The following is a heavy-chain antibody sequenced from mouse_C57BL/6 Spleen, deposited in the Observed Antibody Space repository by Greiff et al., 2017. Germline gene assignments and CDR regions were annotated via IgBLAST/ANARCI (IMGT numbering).Heavy chain of an antibody. CDR2: IRNKANGYTT. D-gene: IGHD1-1*01. J-gene: IGHJ1*03. Sequence: EVKVVESGGGLVQPGGSLSLSCAASGFTFTDYYMSWVRQPPGKALEWLGFIRNKANGYTTEYSASVKGRFTISRDNSQSILYLQMNALRAEDSATYYCARYYYYGSRYFDVWGTGTTVTVSS. V-gene: IGHV7-3*01. CDR1: GFTFTDYY. CDR3: ARYYYYGSRYFDV.